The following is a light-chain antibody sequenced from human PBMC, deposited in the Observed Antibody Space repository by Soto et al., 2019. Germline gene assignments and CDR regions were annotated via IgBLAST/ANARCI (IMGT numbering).Light chain of an antibody. CDR3: QQYSSYWNT. CDR2: DAS. J-gene: IGKJ2*01. CDR1: QSVTTW. Sequence: DVHLTQSPSTLSAYVGDRVTITCRANQSVTTWLAWYQQKPGTAPKLLIYDASNLEAGVPSRFSGSGPGTEFTLTITSLQPDDCATYYCQQYSSYWNTFGQGTKVDI. V-gene: IGKV1-5*01.